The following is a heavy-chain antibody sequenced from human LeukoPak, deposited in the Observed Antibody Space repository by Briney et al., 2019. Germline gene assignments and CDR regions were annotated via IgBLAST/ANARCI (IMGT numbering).Heavy chain of an antibody. CDR1: GGSISSSTYY. CDR3: ARGGKLGYYFDY. Sequence: SSETLSLTCTVSGGSISSSTYYWGWIRQPPGKGLEWIGSIYYSGSTYYNPSLKSRVTISVETSKNQFSLKLSSVTAADTAVYYCARGGKLGYYFDYRGQGTLVTVSS. V-gene: IGHV4-39*01. J-gene: IGHJ4*02. D-gene: IGHD3-3*02. CDR2: IYYSGST.